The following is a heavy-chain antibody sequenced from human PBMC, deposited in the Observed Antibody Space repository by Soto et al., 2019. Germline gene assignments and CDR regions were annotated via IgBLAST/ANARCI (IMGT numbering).Heavy chain of an antibody. CDR2: INPNSGGT. Sequence: ASVKVSCKASGYTFTGYYMHWVRQAPGQGLEWMGWINPNSGGTNYAQKFQGWVTMTRDTSISTAYMELSRLRSDDTAVYYCARSSAIAAAGTFYYYGMDAWGQGTTVTVSS. CDR3: ARSSAIAAAGTFYYYGMDA. CDR1: GYTFTGYY. D-gene: IGHD6-13*01. J-gene: IGHJ6*02. V-gene: IGHV1-2*04.